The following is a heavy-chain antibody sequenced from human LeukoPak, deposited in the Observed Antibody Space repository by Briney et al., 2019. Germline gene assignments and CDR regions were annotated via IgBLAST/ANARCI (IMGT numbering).Heavy chain of an antibody. D-gene: IGHD4-17*01. CDR2: ISSSSSYI. Sequence: AGGSLRLSCAASGFTFSSYEMNWVRQAPGKGLEWVSSISSSSSYIYYADSVKGRFTISRDNAKNSLYLQMNSLRAEDTAVYYCARLTTTVTTPFDYWGQGTLVTVSS. CDR3: ARLTTTVTTPFDY. V-gene: IGHV3-21*01. CDR1: GFTFSSYE. J-gene: IGHJ4*02.